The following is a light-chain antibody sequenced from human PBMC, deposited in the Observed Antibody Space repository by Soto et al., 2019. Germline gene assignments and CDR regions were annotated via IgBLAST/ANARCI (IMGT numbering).Light chain of an antibody. J-gene: IGLJ2*01. V-gene: IGLV1-51*01. CDR3: GTWDSSLNAGV. CDR1: SSNIGNDY. Sequence: QSVLTQPPSVSAAPGQGVTILCSGGSSNIGNDYVSWYQQLPGTAPKLLIYDNDKRPSGIPDRISGSKSGTSATLVITGLQTGDEADYYCGTWDSSLNAGVFGGGTKVTVL. CDR2: DND.